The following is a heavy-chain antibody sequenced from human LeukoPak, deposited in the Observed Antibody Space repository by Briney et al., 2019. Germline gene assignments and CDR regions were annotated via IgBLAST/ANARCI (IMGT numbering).Heavy chain of an antibody. CDR2: FYYSGST. J-gene: IGHJ4*02. CDR3: ARLTYSSSSAVDY. D-gene: IGHD6-6*01. CDR1: GGSISRSGDY. V-gene: IGHV4-39*01. Sequence: SETLSLTCTVSGGSISRSGDYWGWIRQPPGKGLEWIGSFYYSGSTYCNPALKSRVTISVDTSKNQFSLKLSSVTAADTAVYYCARLTYSSSSAVDYWGQGTLVTVSS.